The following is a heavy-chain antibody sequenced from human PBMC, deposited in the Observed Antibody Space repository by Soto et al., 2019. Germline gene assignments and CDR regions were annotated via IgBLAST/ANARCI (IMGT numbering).Heavy chain of an antibody. CDR2: IYYSGST. V-gene: IGHV4-31*03. J-gene: IGHJ5*02. Sequence: QVQLQESGPGLVKPSQTLSLTCTVSGGSISSGGYYWSWIRQHPGKGLEWIGYIYYSGSTYYNPSLKSRVTISVDTSKNQFSLKLSSVTAADTAVYYCARGHPANDYVWGSYRYRANGLWFDPWGQGTLVTVSS. D-gene: IGHD3-16*02. CDR3: ARGHPANDYVWGSYRYRANGLWFDP. CDR1: GGSISSGGYY.